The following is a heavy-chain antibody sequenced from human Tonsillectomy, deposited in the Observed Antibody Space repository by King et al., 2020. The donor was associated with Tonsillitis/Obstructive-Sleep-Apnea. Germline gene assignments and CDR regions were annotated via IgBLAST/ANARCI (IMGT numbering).Heavy chain of an antibody. CDR2: IRASGGST. V-gene: IGHV3-23*04. J-gene: IGHJ6*03. CDR1: GFTFSVYA. Sequence: VQLVESGGGLVQPGGSLRLSCAASGFTFSVYAMTWVRRAPGKGLEWVSVIRASGGSTYSADSVKGRFTISRHNPKSTLYPQMNRLRAEDTAGYYCAKETVSSGYSATNNYYMDVWGRGTTVTVSS. CDR3: AKETVSSGYSATNNYYMDV. D-gene: IGHD3-22*01.